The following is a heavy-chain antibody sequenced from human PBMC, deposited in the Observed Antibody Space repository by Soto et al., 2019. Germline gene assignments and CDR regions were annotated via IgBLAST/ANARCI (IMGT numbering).Heavy chain of an antibody. V-gene: IGHV3-30-3*01. CDR1: GFIFSVYT. J-gene: IGHJ4*02. CDR3: ARAYERWLQPSDY. D-gene: IGHD5-12*01. Sequence: QVQLVESGGGVVQPGRSLRLSCAGSGFIFSVYTIHWVRQAPGKGLEWVAVISYDGNNKYYADSVKGRFTISRDNSKNTVYLQMNSLTTEDTAVYFCARAYERWLQPSDYWGQGTLVTVSS. CDR2: ISYDGNNK.